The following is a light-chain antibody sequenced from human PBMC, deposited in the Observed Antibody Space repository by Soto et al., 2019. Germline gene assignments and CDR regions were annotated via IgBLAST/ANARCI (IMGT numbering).Light chain of an antibody. J-gene: IGLJ1*01. V-gene: IGLV2-14*01. Sequence: QSALTQPASVSGSPGQSITISCTGTSCDVGGYNYVSWYQQHPGKAPKLMIYDVSNRPSGVSNRFSGSKSGNTASLTISGLQAEDEADYYCSSYTGSTTYVFGIGTKVTVL. CDR2: DVS. CDR1: SCDVGGYNY. CDR3: SSYTGSTTYV.